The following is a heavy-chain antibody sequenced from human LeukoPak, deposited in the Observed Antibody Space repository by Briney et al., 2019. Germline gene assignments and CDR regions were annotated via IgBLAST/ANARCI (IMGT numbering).Heavy chain of an antibody. V-gene: IGHV5-51*01. CDR2: IYPGDSDT. Sequence: GESLKISCTGSGYSFTSYWIGWVRQIPQKGLEWMGIIYPGDSDTNYSPSFQGQVTISADRTISSAYLQWSSLRASDTAVYYSARSADSSASYYYDYWGQGTLVTVSS. J-gene: IGHJ4*02. D-gene: IGHD3-22*01. CDR1: GYSFTSYW. CDR3: ARSADSSASYYYDY.